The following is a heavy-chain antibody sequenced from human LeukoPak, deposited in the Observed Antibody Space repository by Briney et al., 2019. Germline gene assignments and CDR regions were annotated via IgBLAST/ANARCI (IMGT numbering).Heavy chain of an antibody. CDR3: AREGSYYYDSSGYYY. CDR2: IYYSGST. V-gene: IGHV4-59*12. D-gene: IGHD3-22*01. CDR1: GGSISSYY. J-gene: IGHJ4*02. Sequence: PSKTLSLTCTVSGGSISSYYWSWIRQPPGKGLEWIGYIYYSGSTYYNPSLKSRVTISVDTSKNQFSLKLSSVTAADTAVYYCAREGSYYYDSSGYYYWGQGTLVTVSS.